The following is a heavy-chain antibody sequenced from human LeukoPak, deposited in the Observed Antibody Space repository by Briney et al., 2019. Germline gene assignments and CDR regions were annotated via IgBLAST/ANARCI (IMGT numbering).Heavy chain of an antibody. V-gene: IGHV3-33*06. CDR3: AKEGRDGLYDY. J-gene: IGHJ4*02. CDR1: GFTFSSYG. Sequence: PGGSLRLSCAASGFTFSSYGMHWVRQAPGKGLEWVAVIWYDGSNKYYADSVKGRFTISRDNSKNTLYLQMNSLRAEDTAVYYCAKEGRDGLYDYWGQGTLVTVSS. D-gene: IGHD5-24*01. CDR2: IWYDGSNK.